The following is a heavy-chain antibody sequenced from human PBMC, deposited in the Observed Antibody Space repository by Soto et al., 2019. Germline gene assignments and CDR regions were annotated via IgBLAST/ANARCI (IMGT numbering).Heavy chain of an antibody. J-gene: IGHJ4*02. CDR2: ISWNSGSI. Sequence: SLRLSCAASGFTFDYYAMHWVRQAPGKGLGWVSGISWNSGSIGYTDSVKGRFTISRDNSKNTLYLQMNRLTAEDTAMYYCARGPSSLTRFDYWGQGTLVTVSS. CDR3: ARGPSSLTRFDY. CDR1: GFTFDYYA. V-gene: IGHV3-9*01. D-gene: IGHD2-2*01.